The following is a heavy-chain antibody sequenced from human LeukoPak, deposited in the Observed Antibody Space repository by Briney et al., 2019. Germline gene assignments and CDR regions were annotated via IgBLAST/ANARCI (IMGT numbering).Heavy chain of an antibody. Sequence: ASVKVSCKASGYTFITYVITWVRQAPGQGLEWMGWISGYNGNTNYAQNLQGRVTMTIDTSTTTAYMELRTLRPDDTAVYYCARPGTRFGELFDWRDPWGQGTLVTVSS. CDR2: ISGYNGNT. V-gene: IGHV1-18*01. J-gene: IGHJ5*02. CDR3: ARPGTRFGELFDWRDP. D-gene: IGHD3-10*01. CDR1: GYTFITYV.